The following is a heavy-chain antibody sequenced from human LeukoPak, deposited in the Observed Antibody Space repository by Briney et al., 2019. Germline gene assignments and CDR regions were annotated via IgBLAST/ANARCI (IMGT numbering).Heavy chain of an antibody. D-gene: IGHD3-10*01. Sequence: GGPLRLSCAASEFTFASYWMSWVRQPPGKGLEWVANIKEDGGQKYYVDSLKGRFTISRDNAKNSPYLQMNNLRAEDTAVYYCARVFYYGSRYYYMDVWGKGTTVTISS. J-gene: IGHJ6*03. CDR1: EFTFASYW. V-gene: IGHV3-7*01. CDR2: IKEDGGQK. CDR3: ARVFYYGSRYYYMDV.